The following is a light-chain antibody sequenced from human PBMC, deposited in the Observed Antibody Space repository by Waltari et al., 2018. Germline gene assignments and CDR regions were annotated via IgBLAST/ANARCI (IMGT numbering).Light chain of an antibody. CDR3: QQYGSTPPYT. V-gene: IGKV1-NL1*01. J-gene: IGKJ2*01. Sequence: DIQMIQSPSSLSAFVGDRVTITCRASQCISNSLAWYQQKPGKAPKLLLDASSRMESGVPYRFSGSGSGTDYTLTISRLQPEDFATYYCQQYGSTPPYTFGQGTKVEIK. CDR1: QCISNS. CDR2: ASS.